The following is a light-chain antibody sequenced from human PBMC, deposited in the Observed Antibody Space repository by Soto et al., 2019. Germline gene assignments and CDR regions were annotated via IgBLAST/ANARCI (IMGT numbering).Light chain of an antibody. J-gene: IGLJ1*01. CDR1: RSDVGGYNF. CDR3: SSYAGSNNRYV. CDR2: EVT. V-gene: IGLV2-8*01. Sequence: QYALTQPPSASGSPGQSVTISCTGTRSDVGGYNFVSWYQQHPGKAPKLIIYEVTKRPSGVPDRFSGSKSGNTASLTVSGLQADDEAHYYCSSYAGSNNRYVFGTGTKVTVL.